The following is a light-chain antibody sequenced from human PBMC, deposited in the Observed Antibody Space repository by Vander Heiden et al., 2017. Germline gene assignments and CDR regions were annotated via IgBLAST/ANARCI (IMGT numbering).Light chain of an antibody. V-gene: IGKV1-27*01. CDR1: QGISNY. J-gene: IGKJ2*01. CDR2: AAS. CDR3: QKYNSAPRT. Sequence: DIQMTQVPSSLSASVGDRVTITCRASQGISNYLAWHQQKPGKAPKLLIDAASTLASGVPSRCSGSGSGTNFTLTISSLHPEDVATYFCQKYNSAPRTFGPGTKLEIK.